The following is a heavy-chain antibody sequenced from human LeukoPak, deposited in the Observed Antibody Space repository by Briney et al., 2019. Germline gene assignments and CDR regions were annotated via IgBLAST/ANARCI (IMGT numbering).Heavy chain of an antibody. CDR2: IYTSGST. J-gene: IGHJ4*02. D-gene: IGHD3-16*01. Sequence: KPSETLSLTCTVSGNSISSGDNYWSWIRQPAGKGLEWIGRIYTSGSTNYNPSLKSRVTISGDTSKNQFSLKLSSVTAADTAVYYCARGRLKGDHEEQFDYWGQGTLVTVSS. CDR1: GNSISSGDNY. CDR3: ARGRLKGDHEEQFDY. V-gene: IGHV4-61*02.